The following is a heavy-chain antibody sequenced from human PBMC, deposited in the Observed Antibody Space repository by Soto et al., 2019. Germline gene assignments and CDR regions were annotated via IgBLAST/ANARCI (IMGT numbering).Heavy chain of an antibody. V-gene: IGHV3-30-3*01. D-gene: IGHD4-17*01. CDR2: ISYDGSNK. J-gene: IGHJ4*02. CDR1: GFTFSSYA. Sequence: GGSLRLSCAASGFTFSSYAMHWVRQAPGKGLEWVAVISYDGSNKYYADSVKGRFTISRDNSKNTLYLQMNSLRAEDTAVYYCARDRALDGDPYYFDYWGQGTLVTVSS. CDR3: ARDRALDGDPYYFDY.